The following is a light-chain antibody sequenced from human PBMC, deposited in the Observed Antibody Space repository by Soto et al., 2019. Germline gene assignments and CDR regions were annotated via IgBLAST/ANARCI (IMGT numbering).Light chain of an antibody. Sequence: QSALTQPASVSGSPGQSITISCTGTSSDVGGYDYVSWYQHHPGKAPKLMIYDVSNRPSGVSKRFSGSKSGNTASLTISGLQAADEADYYCSSYTSSSSVVFGGGTKLTVL. CDR2: DVS. CDR3: SSYTSSSSVV. CDR1: SSDVGGYDY. V-gene: IGLV2-14*03. J-gene: IGLJ2*01.